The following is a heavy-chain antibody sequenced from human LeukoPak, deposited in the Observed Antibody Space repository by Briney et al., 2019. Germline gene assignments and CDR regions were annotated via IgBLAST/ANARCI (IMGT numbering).Heavy chain of an antibody. CDR2: ISSSGSTI. J-gene: IGHJ6*04. CDR1: GFTFSSYS. Sequence: GGSLRLSCAASGFTFSSYSMNWVRQAPGKGLEWVSYISSSGSTIYYADSVKGRFTISRDNVKNSLYLQMNSLRAEDTAVYYCAELGITMIGGVWGKGTTVTISS. CDR3: AELGITMIGGV. D-gene: IGHD3-10*02. V-gene: IGHV3-48*04.